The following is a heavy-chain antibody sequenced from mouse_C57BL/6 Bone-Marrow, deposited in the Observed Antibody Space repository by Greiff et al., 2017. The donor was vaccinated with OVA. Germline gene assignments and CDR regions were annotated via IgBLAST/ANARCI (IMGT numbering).Heavy chain of an antibody. Sequence: QVQLKESGPGLVAPSQSLSITCTVSGFSLTSYAISWVRQPPGKGLEWLGVIWTGGGTNYNSALKSRLSISKDNYKSQVFLKMNSLQTDDTARYYCASIYYDGSIPLYYAMDYWGQGTSVTVSS. J-gene: IGHJ4*01. CDR3: ASIYYDGSIPLYYAMDY. D-gene: IGHD1-1*01. V-gene: IGHV2-9-1*01. CDR1: GFSLTSYA. CDR2: IWTGGGT.